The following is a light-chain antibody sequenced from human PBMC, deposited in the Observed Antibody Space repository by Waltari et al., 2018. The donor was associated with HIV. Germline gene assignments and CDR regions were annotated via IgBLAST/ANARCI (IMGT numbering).Light chain of an antibody. Sequence: DIVMTQSPDSLAVSLGERATINCKSSQSVLHSSTNKNYLAWYQQRPGQSPKWLIYWASIRDSGVPDRFSGSGAGTDFTLTISHLQAEDVAVYYCQQFYSTPRTLGQGTKLEI. J-gene: IGKJ2*01. CDR3: QQFYSTPRT. CDR2: WAS. CDR1: QSVLHSSTNKNY. V-gene: IGKV4-1*01.